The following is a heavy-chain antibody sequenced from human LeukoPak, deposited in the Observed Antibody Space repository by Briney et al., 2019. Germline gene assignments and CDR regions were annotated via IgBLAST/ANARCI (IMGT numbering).Heavy chain of an antibody. Sequence: GGSLRLSCATSGFTFSAYGMDWVRQAPGKGLEWISHISSSSSSIHYADSVRGRITISRDNAKNSLYLQVNSLRAEDTAVYYCASWDRYSGSGRAYWGQGTLVTVSS. V-gene: IGHV3-48*01. J-gene: IGHJ4*02. CDR1: GFTFSAYG. CDR2: ISSSSSSI. CDR3: ASWDRYSGSGRAY. D-gene: IGHD1-26*01.